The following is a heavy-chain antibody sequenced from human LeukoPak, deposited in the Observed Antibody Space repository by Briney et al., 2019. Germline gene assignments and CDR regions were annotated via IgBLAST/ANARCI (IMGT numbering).Heavy chain of an antibody. D-gene: IGHD3-10*01. CDR1: GFTFSIYW. CDR3: ARGGVPGTAGY. V-gene: IGHV3-7*04. CDR2: MNVEGREK. Sequence: GGSLRLSCAPSGFTFSIYWVSWVREAPGKGVECMANMNVEGREKYYVDSVKGRFTISRDNAKNSLFLGMSSLGFEDPAVNYCARGGVPGTAGYWGQGTLVTVSS. J-gene: IGHJ4*02.